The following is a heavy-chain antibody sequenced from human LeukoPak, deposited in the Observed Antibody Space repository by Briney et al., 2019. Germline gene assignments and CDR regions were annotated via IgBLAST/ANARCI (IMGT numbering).Heavy chain of an antibody. CDR2: IRYDGSNK. D-gene: IGHD6-13*01. Sequence: PGGSLRPSCAASGFTFSSYGMHWVRQAPGKGLEWVAFIRYDGSNKYYADSVKGRFTISRDNSKNTLYLQMNSLRAEDTAVYYCAKDGAAARASYYFDYWGQGTLVTVSS. CDR3: AKDGAAARASYYFDY. CDR1: GFTFSSYG. V-gene: IGHV3-30*02. J-gene: IGHJ4*02.